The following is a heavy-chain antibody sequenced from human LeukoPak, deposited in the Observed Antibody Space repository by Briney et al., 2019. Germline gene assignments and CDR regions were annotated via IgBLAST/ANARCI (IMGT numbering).Heavy chain of an antibody. D-gene: IGHD2-21*02. CDR2: ISSSGSAI. V-gene: IGHV3-11*04. CDR3: TSHTGTGDAFRPFHI. J-gene: IGHJ3*02. CDR1: GFTFSDYY. Sequence: GGSLRLSCAASGFTFSDYYMSWIRQAPGKGLEWVSYISSSGSAIYYADSVKGRFTISRDNAKNSLYLQMNGLRAEDTAVYYCTSHTGTGDAFRPFHIWGQGTMVTVSS.